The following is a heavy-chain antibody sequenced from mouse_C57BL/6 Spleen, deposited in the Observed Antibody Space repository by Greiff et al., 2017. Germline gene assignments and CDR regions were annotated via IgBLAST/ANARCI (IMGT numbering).Heavy chain of an antibody. Sequence: QVQLQQSGPELVKPGASVKISCKASGYAFSSSWMNWVKQRPGKGLEWIGRIYPGDGDTNYNWKFKGKAPLTADKTPRTAYIQGSRLTSEGSAVYFCARRGACSNYWCFDVGGTGPTVTV. V-gene: IGHV1-82*01. D-gene: IGHD1-1*01. CDR3: ARRGACSNYWCFDV. CDR2: IYPGDGDT. CDR1: GYAFSSSW. J-gene: IGHJ1*03.